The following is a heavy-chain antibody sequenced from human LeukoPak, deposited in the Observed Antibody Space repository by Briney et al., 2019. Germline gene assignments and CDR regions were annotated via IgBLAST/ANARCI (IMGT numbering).Heavy chain of an antibody. Sequence: PRGSPRLSPAPSEFTPTRYRTQSGPPTPEKRLVWVSRVSPAGLTTKYADSVKGRFTISRDNAKNTLYLQMNSLRDEDTAMYYCSRERDSNWFDPWGQGTLVTVSS. CDR2: VSPAGLTT. CDR1: EFTPTRYR. CDR3: SRERDSNWFDP. V-gene: IGHV3-74*03. J-gene: IGHJ5*02.